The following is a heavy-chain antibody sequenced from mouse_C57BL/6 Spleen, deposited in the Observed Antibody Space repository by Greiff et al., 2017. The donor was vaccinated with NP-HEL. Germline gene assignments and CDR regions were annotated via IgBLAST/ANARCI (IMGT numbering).Heavy chain of an antibody. CDR1: GFTFSSYA. V-gene: IGHV5-9-1*02. CDR3: TRDRGYYGSSYGAMDY. D-gene: IGHD1-1*01. Sequence: EVMLVESGEGLVKPGGSLKLSCAASGFTFSSYAMSWVRQTPEKRLEWVAYISSGGDYIYYADTLKGRFTISRDNARNTLYLQMSSLKSEDTAMYYCTRDRGYYGSSYGAMDYWGQGTSVTVSS. J-gene: IGHJ4*01. CDR2: ISSGGDYI.